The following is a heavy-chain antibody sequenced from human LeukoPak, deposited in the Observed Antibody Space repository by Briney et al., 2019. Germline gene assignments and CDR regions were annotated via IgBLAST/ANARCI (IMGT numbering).Heavy chain of an antibody. V-gene: IGHV3-11*01. D-gene: IGHD3-22*01. CDR1: GFTFSDYY. CDR2: ISSSGSTI. CDR3: AKERFIPYYYDSSGYVDY. Sequence: KSGGSLRLSCAASGFTFSDYYMSWIRQAPGKGLEWVSYISSSGSTIYYADSVKGRFTISRDNSKDTLYLQMNGLRAEDTAVYYCAKERFIPYYYDSSGYVDYWGQGTLVTVSS. J-gene: IGHJ4*02.